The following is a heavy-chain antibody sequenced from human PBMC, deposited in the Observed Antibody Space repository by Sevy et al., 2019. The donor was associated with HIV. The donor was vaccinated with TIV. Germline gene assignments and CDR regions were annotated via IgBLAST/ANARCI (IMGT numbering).Heavy chain of an antibody. CDR1: GFRFSDFG. CDR3: AKGYHYRLITTRGDAFDM. CDR2: MSHDGIK. D-gene: IGHD3-16*01. J-gene: IGHJ3*02. Sequence: GGSLRLSCAASGFRFSDFGMHWVRQAPGKGLEWVALMSHDGIKYYGDSVKGRFTISRDNSKNKLYLQMNSLGAEDTVVFYCAKGYHYRLITTRGDAFDMWGPGTVVTVSS. V-gene: IGHV3-30*18.